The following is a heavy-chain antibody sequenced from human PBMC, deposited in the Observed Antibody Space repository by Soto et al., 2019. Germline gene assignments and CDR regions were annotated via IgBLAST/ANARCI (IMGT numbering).Heavy chain of an antibody. Sequence: PGGSLRLSCAASGFTFSDYYMSWIRQAPGKGLEWVSYISSSSSYTNYADSVKGRFTISRDNAKNSLYLQMNSLRAEDTAVYYCARSRGAARPFDYWGQGTLVTVS. CDR3: ARSRGAARPFDY. J-gene: IGHJ4*02. V-gene: IGHV3-11*06. CDR1: GFTFSDYY. D-gene: IGHD6-6*01. CDR2: ISSSSSYT.